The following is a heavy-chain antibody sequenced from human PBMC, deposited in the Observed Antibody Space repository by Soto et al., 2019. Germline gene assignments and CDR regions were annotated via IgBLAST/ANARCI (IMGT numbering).Heavy chain of an antibody. Sequence: GSLRLSCAASGFTFRSCAMSWVRQAPGKGLEWVAAITDTGIDTYHADSVKGRFSISRDNSENTLHLQMSSLKAEDTAIYYCTKGSADGRPYYFDYWGQGTLVTVSS. CDR3: TKGSADGRPYYFDY. CDR1: GFTFRSCA. CDR2: ITDTGIDT. V-gene: IGHV3-23*01. J-gene: IGHJ4*02. D-gene: IGHD6-13*01.